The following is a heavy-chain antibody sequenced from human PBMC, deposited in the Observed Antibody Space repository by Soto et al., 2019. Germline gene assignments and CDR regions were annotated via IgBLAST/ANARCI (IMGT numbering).Heavy chain of an antibody. J-gene: IGHJ4*02. CDR3: AKSWSTSYGEFDY. CDR1: GFTVSSNY. D-gene: IGHD3-10*01. V-gene: IGHV3-66*01. Sequence: GGSLRLSCAASGFTVSSNYMSWVRQAPGKGLEWVSVIYSGGSTYYADSVKGRFTISRDNSKNTLYLQMNSLRVEDTAVYYCAKSWSTSYGEFDYWGQGTLVTLSS. CDR2: IYSGGST.